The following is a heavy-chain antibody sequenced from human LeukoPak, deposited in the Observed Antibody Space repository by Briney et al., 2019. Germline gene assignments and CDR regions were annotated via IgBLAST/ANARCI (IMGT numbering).Heavy chain of an antibody. J-gene: IGHJ4*02. V-gene: IGHV1-46*01. CDR1: GYTFTSYY. D-gene: IGHD2/OR15-2a*01. Sequence: ASVKVSCKASGYTFTSYYVHWVRQAPGQGLEWMGIINPSGGSTSYAQKFQGRVTMTRDMSTSTVYMELSSLKSEDMAVYYCARANSAFDNWGQGTPVTVSS. CDR3: ARANSAFDN. CDR2: INPSGGST.